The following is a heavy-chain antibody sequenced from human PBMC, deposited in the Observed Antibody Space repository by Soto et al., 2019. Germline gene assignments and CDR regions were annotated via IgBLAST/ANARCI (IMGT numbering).Heavy chain of an antibody. Sequence: EISHSGSTNYNPSLKSRVTISVDTSKNQFSLKMTSVSSALRLYLQMNSLRAEDTAVYYCARGMVLRGYSGYGIDYWGQGTLVTVSS. CDR3: NSLRAEDTAVYYCARGMVLRGYSGYGIDY. V-gene: IGHV4-34*01. J-gene: IGHJ4*02. D-gene: IGHD5-12*01. CDR2: ISHSGST.